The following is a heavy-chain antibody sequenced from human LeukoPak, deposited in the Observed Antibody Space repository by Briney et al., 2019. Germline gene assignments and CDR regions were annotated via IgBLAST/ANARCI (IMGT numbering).Heavy chain of an antibody. CDR1: EYSFTNYW. J-gene: IGHJ1*01. V-gene: IGHV5-51*01. D-gene: IGHD3-10*01. CDR2: IYPGDSDT. Sequence: GESLKISCKGSEYSFTNYWIGWVRQMPGKGLEWMGIIYPGDSDTRYSPSFQGQVTISADKSISTAYLQWSSLKASDTAMYFCATYAGSYSKYFQHWGQGTLVTVST. CDR3: ATYAGSYSKYFQH.